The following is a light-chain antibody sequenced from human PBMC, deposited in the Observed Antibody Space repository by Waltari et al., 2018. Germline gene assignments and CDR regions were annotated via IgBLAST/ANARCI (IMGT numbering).Light chain of an antibody. CDR3: TSYESGGTWV. V-gene: IGLV2-14*03. J-gene: IGLJ3*02. Sequence: QSALTQPASVSGSPGQSITISCTGTSSDIGGYNYVSWYQQHPGKAPKVMIYDVIKRPSGVSNRFSGSKSGNTASLTISGLQADDEADYCCTSYESGGTWVFGGGTKVTV. CDR1: SSDIGGYNY. CDR2: DVI.